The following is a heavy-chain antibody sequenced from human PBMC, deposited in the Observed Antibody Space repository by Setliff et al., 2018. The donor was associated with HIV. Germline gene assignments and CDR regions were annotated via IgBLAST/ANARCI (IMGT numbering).Heavy chain of an antibody. D-gene: IGHD1-26*01. J-gene: IGHJ5*02. CDR2: INPSGGDT. V-gene: IGHV1-46*01. CDR3: IVNIVGPVTGLDR. Sequence: ASVKVSCKASGYTFTSNHMHWGRQAPGQGLEWMGTINPSGGDTIYAPEFQGRVTITRDTSTRTAYMELSGLTSEDTAVYFCIVNIVGPVTGLDRWGPGTLVTVSS. CDR1: GYTFTSNH.